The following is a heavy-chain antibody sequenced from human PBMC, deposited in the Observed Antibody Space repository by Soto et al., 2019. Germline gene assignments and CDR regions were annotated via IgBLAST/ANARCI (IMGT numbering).Heavy chain of an antibody. CDR2: ISNTGRII. D-gene: IGHD6-13*01. V-gene: IGHV3-11*01. J-gene: IGHJ5*02. CDR3: PRLYSNYWPLDP. CDR1: GSSFSDYY. Sequence: GSLRASCAASGSSFSDYYMTWIRQAPGKGLEWVSYISNTGRIIYDADSVKVRFTISRDNAKNSLFLQMTSLSAEDTAVYYCPRLYSNYWPLDPWGQGTLVTVSS.